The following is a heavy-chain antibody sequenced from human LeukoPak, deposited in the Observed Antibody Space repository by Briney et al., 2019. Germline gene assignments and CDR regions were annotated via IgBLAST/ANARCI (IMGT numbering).Heavy chain of an antibody. CDR2: INTGGDGT. CDR3: ATFGSGSRRTNSFAY. V-gene: IGHV3-23*01. J-gene: IGHJ4*02. Sequence: GGSLRLSCAASGFTFSGYAMSWVRQAPGKGLEWVSAINTGGDGTFYADSVKGRFTISRDNSMNTQYLQMNSLRAEDTAVFYCATFGSGSRRTNSFAYWGQGTLVIVSS. D-gene: IGHD3-10*01. CDR1: GFTFSGYA.